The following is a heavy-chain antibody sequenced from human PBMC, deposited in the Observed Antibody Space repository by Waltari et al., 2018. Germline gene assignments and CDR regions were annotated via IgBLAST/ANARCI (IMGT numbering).Heavy chain of an antibody. Sequence: QVPLQQGGAGLLKPSETLSLTCAVYGGSFSGYYWSWIRQPPGKGLEWIGEINHSGSTNYNPSLKRRVTISVDTSKNQFSLKLSSVTAADTAVYYCARGRRGVITRWGQGTLVTVSS. CDR3: ARGRRGVITR. D-gene: IGHD3-10*01. CDR2: INHSGST. J-gene: IGHJ4*02. V-gene: IGHV4-34*01. CDR1: GGSFSGYY.